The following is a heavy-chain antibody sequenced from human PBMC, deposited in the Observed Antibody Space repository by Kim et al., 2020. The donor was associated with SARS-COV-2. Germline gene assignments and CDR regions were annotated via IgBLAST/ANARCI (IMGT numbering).Heavy chain of an antibody. D-gene: IGHD3-3*01. CDR2: IYYSGST. J-gene: IGHJ4*02. CDR3: VRETSITIFGVVTHASYFDY. Sequence: SETLSLTCTVSGGSISSYYWSWIRQPPGKGLEWIGYIYYSGSTNYNPSLKSRVTISVDTSKNQFSLKLSSVTAADTAVYYCVRETSITIFGVVTHASYFDYWGQGTLVTVSS. CDR1: GGSISSYY. V-gene: IGHV4-59*01.